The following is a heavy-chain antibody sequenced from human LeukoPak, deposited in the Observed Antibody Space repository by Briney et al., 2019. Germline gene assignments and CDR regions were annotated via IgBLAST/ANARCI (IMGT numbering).Heavy chain of an antibody. CDR2: INPSGGST. CDR1: GYTFTSYY. Sequence: ASVKVSCKASGYTFTSYYMHWVRQAPGQGLEWMGIINPSGGSTSYAQKFQGRVAMTRDTSTSTVYMELSSLRSEDTAVYYCARAYYDILTGHIWFDPWGQGTLVTVSS. D-gene: IGHD3-9*01. CDR3: ARAYYDILTGHIWFDP. J-gene: IGHJ5*02. V-gene: IGHV1-46*01.